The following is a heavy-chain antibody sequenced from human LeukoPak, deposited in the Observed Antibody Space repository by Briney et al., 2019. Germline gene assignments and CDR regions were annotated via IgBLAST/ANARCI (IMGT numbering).Heavy chain of an antibody. CDR3: ARDYDYVWGSYRYPAPFDY. Sequence: ASVKVSCKASGYTFTGYYLHWVRQTPGLGLEWMGWINPNSGGTNYAQKFQGRVTMTRDTSISTAYMELSRLRSDDTAVYYCARDYDYVWGSYRYPAPFDYWGQGTLVTVSS. V-gene: IGHV1-2*02. J-gene: IGHJ4*02. D-gene: IGHD3-16*02. CDR2: INPNSGGT. CDR1: GYTFTGYY.